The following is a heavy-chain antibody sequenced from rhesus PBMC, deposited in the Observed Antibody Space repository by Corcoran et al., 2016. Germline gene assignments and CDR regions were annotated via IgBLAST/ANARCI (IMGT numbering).Heavy chain of an antibody. Sequence: QVQLQESGPGLVKPSETLSLTCAVSGYSISSGYGWSWIRHSPDKGLEWIGYIGAWRRLPRYTPSPPGRVPISIYTSKNQFSRELNSVTAAATGIYYCARGREGIASGQGGAGLDSWGQGVVVTVSS. CDR1: GYSISSGYG. V-gene: IGHV4-127*01. CDR3: ARGREGIASGQGGAGLDS. CDR2: IGAWRRLP. D-gene: IGHD6-25*01. J-gene: IGHJ6*01.